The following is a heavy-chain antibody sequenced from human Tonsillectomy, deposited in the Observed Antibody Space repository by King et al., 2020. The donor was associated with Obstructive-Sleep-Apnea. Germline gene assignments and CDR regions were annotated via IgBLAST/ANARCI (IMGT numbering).Heavy chain of an antibody. CDR1: GGSISSSSYY. Sequence: QMQLQESGPGLVKPSETLSLTCTVSGGSISSSSYYWGWIRQPPGKGLEWIGRIDYRGSTYYNPSLKGRVPISVDTPKSQFSLKLSSVTAADTAVYYCARDRHYYGSGSLDPWGQGTLVTVSS. J-gene: IGHJ5*02. V-gene: IGHV4-39*07. CDR3: ARDRHYYGSGSLDP. D-gene: IGHD3-10*01. CDR2: IDYRGST.